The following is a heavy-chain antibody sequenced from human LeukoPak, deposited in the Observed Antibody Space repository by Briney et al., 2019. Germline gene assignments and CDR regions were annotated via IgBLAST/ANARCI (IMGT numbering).Heavy chain of an antibody. CDR3: TGHHPRNTVDF. V-gene: IGHV4-59*08. J-gene: IGHJ4*02. CDR2: IYYSGST. CDR1: GGSISSYY. Sequence: PSETLSLTCTVSGGSISSYYWSWIRQPPGKGLEWIGYIYYSGSTNYNPSLKSRVTISVDTSKNQFSLKLSSVTAADTAVYYCTGHHPRNTVDFWGQGTLVTVSS. D-gene: IGHD2-8*02.